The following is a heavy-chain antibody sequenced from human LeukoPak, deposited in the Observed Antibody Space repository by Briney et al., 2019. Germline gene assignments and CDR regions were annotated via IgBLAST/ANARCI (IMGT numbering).Heavy chain of an antibody. CDR1: GYSFTNSW. D-gene: IGHD1-26*01. V-gene: IGHV5-51*01. J-gene: IGHJ4*02. CDR2: IYRGDSDT. CDR3: ARHPRGTYSPFDY. Sequence: GASLKISCKGYGYSFTNSWSGWVRQMPGKGLEWMGIIYRGDSDTRYSPSFQGQVTISADKSIRTAYLQWMSVKASATAIYYSARHPRGTYSPFDYWGQGTLVTVSS.